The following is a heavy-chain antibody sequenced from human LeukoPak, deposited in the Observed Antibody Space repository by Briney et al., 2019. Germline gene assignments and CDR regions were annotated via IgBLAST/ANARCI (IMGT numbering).Heavy chain of an antibody. CDR1: GGSISSSSYY. D-gene: IGHD6-25*01. J-gene: IGHJ6*03. V-gene: IGHV4-39*01. CDR3: ARIPRIAASEAHYYMDV. Sequence: SETLSLTCTVSGGSISSSSYYWGWIRQPPGKGLEWIGSIYYSGSTYYNPSLKSRVTISVDTSKNQFSLKLSSVTAADTAVYYCARIPRIAASEAHYYMDVWGKGTTVTVSS. CDR2: IYYSGST.